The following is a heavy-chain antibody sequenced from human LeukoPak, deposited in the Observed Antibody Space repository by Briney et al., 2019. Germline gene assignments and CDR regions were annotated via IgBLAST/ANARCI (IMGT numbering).Heavy chain of an antibody. V-gene: IGHV1-69*05. CDR2: IIPIFGTA. CDR1: GGTFSSYA. D-gene: IGHD3-10*01. J-gene: IGHJ4*02. CDR3: ASSYYYGSGSYDRNYFDY. Sequence: SVKVSCKASGGTFSSYAISWVRRAPGQGHEWMGGIIPIFGTANYAQKFQGRVTITTDESTSTAYMELSSLRSEDTAVYYCASSYYYGSGSYDRNYFDYWGQGTLFTVSS.